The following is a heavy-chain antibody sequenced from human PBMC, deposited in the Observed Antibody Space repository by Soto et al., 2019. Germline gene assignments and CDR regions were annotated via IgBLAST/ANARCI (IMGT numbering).Heavy chain of an antibody. CDR3: ARSWYYYDSSGYPLDY. CDR1: GFTFSSYW. Sequence: GGSLRLSCAASGFTFSSYWMSWVRQAPGKGLEWVANIKQDGSGKYYVDSVKGRFTISRDNAKNSLYLQMNSLRAEDTAVYYCARSWYYYDSSGYPLDYWGQGTLVTVSS. V-gene: IGHV3-7*05. CDR2: IKQDGSGK. D-gene: IGHD3-22*01. J-gene: IGHJ4*02.